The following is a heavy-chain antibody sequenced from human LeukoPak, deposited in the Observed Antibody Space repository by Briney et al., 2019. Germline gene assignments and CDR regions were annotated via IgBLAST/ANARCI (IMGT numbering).Heavy chain of an antibody. J-gene: IGHJ6*02. D-gene: IGHD5-18*01. CDR2: ISGSGSST. Sequence: QAGGSLRLSCAASGFTFSSYAMSWARQAPGKGLEWVSGISGSGSSTYYADSVKGRFTISRDNSKNTLYLQMNSLRAEDTAVYYCAKHRGYSYGNYYDMHVWGQGTTVSVSS. V-gene: IGHV3-23*01. CDR3: AKHRGYSYGNYYDMHV. CDR1: GFTFSSYA.